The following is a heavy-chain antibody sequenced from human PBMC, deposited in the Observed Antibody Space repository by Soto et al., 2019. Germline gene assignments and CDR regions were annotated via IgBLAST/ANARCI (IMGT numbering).Heavy chain of an antibody. V-gene: IGHV3-33*01. D-gene: IGHD5-12*01. CDR2: IWYDGSNK. CDR1: GFTFSSYG. Sequence: QVQLVESGGGVVQPGRSLRLSCAASGFTFSSYGMHWVRQAPGKGLEWVAVIWYDGSNKYYADSVKRRFTISRDNSKNTLYLQMNSLRAEDTAVYYCAREATISWYFDLWGRGTLVTVSS. CDR3: AREATISWYFDL. J-gene: IGHJ2*01.